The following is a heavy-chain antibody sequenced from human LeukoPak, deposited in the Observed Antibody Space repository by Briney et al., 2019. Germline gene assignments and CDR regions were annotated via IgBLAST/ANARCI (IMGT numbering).Heavy chain of an antibody. V-gene: IGHV3-64D*06. J-gene: IGHJ3*02. D-gene: IGHD2-15*01. Sequence: GGSLRLSCSASGFTFSIYAMHWVRQAPGKGLEYVSSISSNGATAYYADSVKGRFTISRDNSKNTLYLQMSSLRAEDTAVYYCVKDRDGCSGGSCYPPGDAFDIWGQGTMVTVSS. CDR2: ISSNGATA. CDR1: GFTFSIYA. CDR3: VKDRDGCSGGSCYPPGDAFDI.